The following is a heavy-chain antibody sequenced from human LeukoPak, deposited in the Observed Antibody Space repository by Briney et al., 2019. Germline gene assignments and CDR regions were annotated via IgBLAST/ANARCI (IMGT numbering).Heavy chain of an antibody. Sequence: SGTLSLTCTVSGGSISSGSYYWSWIRQPAGKGLEWIGRIYTSGSTNYNPSLKSRVTISVDTSKNQFSLKLSSATAADTAVYYCAREPAGYYYFDYWGQGTLVTVSS. J-gene: IGHJ4*02. V-gene: IGHV4-61*02. D-gene: IGHD5-18*01. CDR3: AREPAGYYYFDY. CDR1: GGSISSGSYY. CDR2: IYTSGST.